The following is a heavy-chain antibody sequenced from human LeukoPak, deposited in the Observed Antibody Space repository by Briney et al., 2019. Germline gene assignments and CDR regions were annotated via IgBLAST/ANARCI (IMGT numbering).Heavy chain of an antibody. D-gene: IGHD2-2*01. CDR3: ASQGCSSTTCHFDY. Sequence: SEILSLTCTVSGGSISSSSHFWGWIRQPPGKGLEWIGSIYYSGNTYYNPSLKSRVTISVDTSKNQFSLKLSSVTAADTAVYYCASQGCSSTTCHFDYWGQGTLVTVSS. CDR2: IYYSGNT. J-gene: IGHJ4*02. V-gene: IGHV4-39*01. CDR1: GGSISSSSHF.